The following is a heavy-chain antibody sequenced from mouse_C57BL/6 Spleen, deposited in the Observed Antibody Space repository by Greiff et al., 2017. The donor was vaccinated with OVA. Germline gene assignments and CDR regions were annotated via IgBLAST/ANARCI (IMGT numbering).Heavy chain of an antibody. D-gene: IGHD4-1*01. CDR2: IYPRDGST. V-gene: IGHV1-85*01. CDR1: GYTFTSYD. Sequence: QVHVKQSGPELVKPGASVKLSCKASGYTFTSYDINWVKQRPGQGLEWIGWIYPRDGSTKYNEKFKGKATLTVDTSSSTAYMELHSLTSEDSAVYFCALTGTRNYFDYWGQGTTLTVSS. CDR3: ALTGTRNYFDY. J-gene: IGHJ2*01.